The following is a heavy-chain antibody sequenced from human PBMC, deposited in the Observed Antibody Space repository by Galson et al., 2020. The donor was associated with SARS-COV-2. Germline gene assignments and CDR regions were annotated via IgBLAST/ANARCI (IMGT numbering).Heavy chain of an antibody. Sequence: ALHGESLKISCAASGFTFSSYWMHWVRQAPGKGLVWVSRIYSEGSSTSYADSVKGRFTISGDNAKNTLYLQMNSLRAEDTAVYYCARDFATFTMILRVWGQGTLVTVSS. CDR2: IYSEGSST. D-gene: IGHD3-22*01. J-gene: IGHJ4*02. CDR1: GFTFSSYW. V-gene: IGHV3-74*01. CDR3: ARDFATFTMILRV.